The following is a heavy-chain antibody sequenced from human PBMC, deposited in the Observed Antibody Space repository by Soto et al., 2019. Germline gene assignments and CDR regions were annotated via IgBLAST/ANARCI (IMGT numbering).Heavy chain of an antibody. V-gene: IGHV4-34*01. CDR1: GGSFSGYY. Sequence: KTSETLSLTCAVYGGSFSGYYWSWIRQPPGKGLEWIGEISHSGSTNYNPSLKSRVTISVDTSKNQFSLKLSSVTAADTAVYYCARLTPGTYYDFWSGYYYYGMDVWGQGTTVTVSS. D-gene: IGHD3-3*01. CDR3: ARLTPGTYYDFWSGYYYYGMDV. CDR2: ISHSGST. J-gene: IGHJ6*02.